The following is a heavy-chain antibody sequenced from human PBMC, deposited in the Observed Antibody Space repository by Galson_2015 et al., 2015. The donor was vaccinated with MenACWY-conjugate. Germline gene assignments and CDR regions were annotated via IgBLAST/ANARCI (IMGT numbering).Heavy chain of an antibody. CDR2: IYHSGSI. Sequence: LSLTCAVSGASIRSVNWWSWVRQPPGKGLEWIAEIYHSGSINYNPSLKSRVTMSVDKSKNQISLKLSSVTAADTAVYYCARAGALTYYFDYWGQGTLVSVSS. CDR3: ARAGALTYYFDY. J-gene: IGHJ4*02. CDR1: GASIRSVNW. V-gene: IGHV4-4*02.